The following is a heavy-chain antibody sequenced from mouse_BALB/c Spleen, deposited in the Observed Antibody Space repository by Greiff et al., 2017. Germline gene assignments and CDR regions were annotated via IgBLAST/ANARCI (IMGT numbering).Heavy chain of an antibody. V-gene: IGHV14-1*02. CDR1: GFNIKDYY. CDR3: ARAYEAWFAY. Sequence: EVQLQQSGAELVRSGASVKLSCTASGFNIKDYYMHWVKQRPEQGLEWIGWIDPENGNTIYDPKFQGKASITADTSSNTAYLQLSSLTSEDTAVYYCARAYEAWFAYWGQGTLVTVSA. J-gene: IGHJ3*01. D-gene: IGHD1-1*01. CDR2: IDPENGNT.